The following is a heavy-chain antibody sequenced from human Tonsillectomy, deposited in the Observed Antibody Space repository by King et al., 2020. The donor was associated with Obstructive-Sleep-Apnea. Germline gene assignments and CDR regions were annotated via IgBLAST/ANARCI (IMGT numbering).Heavy chain of an antibody. J-gene: IGHJ4*02. CDR1: GFNFRRTA. CDR3: VRGVGYQLDL. CDR2: ISYDGRTD. V-gene: IGHV3-30*03. Sequence: VQLVQSGGGVVHPGRSLRLSCAASGFNFRRTAMHWVRQAPGKGLEWVAVISYDGRTDYYGDSVRGRLTVSRDNSRDTTFLQMKNLRHDDTAVYYCVRGVGYQLDLWGQGTQVTVSS. D-gene: IGHD3-16*02.